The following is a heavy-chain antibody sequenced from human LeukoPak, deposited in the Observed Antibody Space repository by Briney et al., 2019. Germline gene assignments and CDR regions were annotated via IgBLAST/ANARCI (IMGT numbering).Heavy chain of an antibody. V-gene: IGHV4-39*07. CDR1: GGSISSSSYY. CDR3: ARWGFDP. CDR2: INHSGST. J-gene: IGHJ5*02. D-gene: IGHD1-26*01. Sequence: SETLSLTCTVSGGSISSSSYYWSWIRQPPGKGLEWIGEINHSGSTNYNPSLKSRATISVDTSKNQFSLKLSSVTAADTAVYYCARWGFDPWGQGTLVTVSS.